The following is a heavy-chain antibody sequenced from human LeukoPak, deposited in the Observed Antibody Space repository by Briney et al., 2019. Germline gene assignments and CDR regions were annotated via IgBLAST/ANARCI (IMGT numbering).Heavy chain of an antibody. CDR1: GGSISSYY. CDR3: ARQTGYDAFDI. D-gene: IGHD3-9*01. CDR2: IYYSGST. J-gene: IGHJ3*02. V-gene: IGHV4-59*08. Sequence: SETLSLTCTVSGGSISSYYWSWIRQPPGKGLEWIGYIYYSGSTNYNPSLKSRVTTSVDTSKNQFSLKLSSVTAADTAVYYCARQTGYDAFDIRGQGTMVTVSS.